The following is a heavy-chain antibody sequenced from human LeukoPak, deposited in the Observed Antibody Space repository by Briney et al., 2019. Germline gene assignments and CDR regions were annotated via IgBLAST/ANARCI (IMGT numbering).Heavy chain of an antibody. CDR3: AKDGDRVGWLSHYFDY. J-gene: IGHJ4*02. CDR1: GFTFSSYG. Sequence: GGSLRLSCAASGFTFSSYGMHWVRQAPGKGLEWVAVISYDGSNKYYADSVKGRFTISRDNSKNTLYLQMNSLRAEDTAVYYCAKDGDRVGWLSHYFDYWGQGTLVTVSS. D-gene: IGHD3-9*01. V-gene: IGHV3-30*18. CDR2: ISYDGSNK.